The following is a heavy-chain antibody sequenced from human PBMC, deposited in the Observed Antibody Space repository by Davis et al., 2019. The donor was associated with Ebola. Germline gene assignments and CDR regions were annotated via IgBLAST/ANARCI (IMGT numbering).Heavy chain of an antibody. CDR3: ARQHYYYYYMDV. V-gene: IGHV4-4*07. CDR1: GGSISNYY. J-gene: IGHJ6*03. CDR2: IYTSGST. Sequence: SETLSLTCTVSGGSISNYYWSWIRQPAGKGLEWIGRIYTSGSTNYNPSLRSRVTMSVDTSKNQFSLNLTSVTAADTAVYYCARQHYYYYYMDVWGKGTTVTVSS.